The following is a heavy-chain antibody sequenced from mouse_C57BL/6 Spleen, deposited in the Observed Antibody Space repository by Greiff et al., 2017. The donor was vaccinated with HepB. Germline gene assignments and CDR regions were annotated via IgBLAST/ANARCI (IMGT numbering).Heavy chain of an antibody. CDR3: ARRGITTVVANWYFDV. CDR1: GFTFSSYG. D-gene: IGHD1-1*01. Sequence: DVKLVESGGDLVKPGGSLKLSCAASGFTFSSYGMSWVRQTPDKRLEWVATISSGGSYTYYPDSVKGRFTISRDNAKNTLYLQMSSLKSEDTAMYYCARRGITTVVANWYFDVWGTGTTVTVSS. V-gene: IGHV5-6*02. CDR2: ISSGGSYT. J-gene: IGHJ1*03.